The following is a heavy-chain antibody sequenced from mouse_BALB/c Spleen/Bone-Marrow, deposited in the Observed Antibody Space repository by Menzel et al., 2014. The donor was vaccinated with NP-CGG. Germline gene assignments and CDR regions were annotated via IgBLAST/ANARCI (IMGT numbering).Heavy chain of an antibody. CDR1: GYTFTSYW. CDR3: AGDHFYSSNYEIVY. Sequence: VQLQQSGAELVKPGASVKLSCKASGYTFTSYWMYWIKQRPGRGLEWNGRIDPFDSETHYNQKFKDKATLTVDKSSSTAYIQHSSLTSEDSAVYYCAGDHFYSSNYEIVYWGQGTLVTVSA. V-gene: IGHV1-74*01. CDR2: IDPFDSET. D-gene: IGHD2-5*01. J-gene: IGHJ3*01.